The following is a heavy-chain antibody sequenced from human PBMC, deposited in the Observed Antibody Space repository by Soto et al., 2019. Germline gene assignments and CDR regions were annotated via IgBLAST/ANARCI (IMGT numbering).Heavy chain of an antibody. V-gene: IGHV3-30*18. D-gene: IGHD2-15*01. CDR2: ISYDGSNK. CDR1: GFTFSSYG. J-gene: IGHJ4*02. CDR3: AKDRYQIVVVVAATPLDY. Sequence: QVQLVESGGGVVQPGRSLRLSCAASGFTFSSYGTHWVRQAPGKGLEWVAVISYDGSNKYYADSVKGRFTISRDNSKNTLYLQMNSLRAEDTAVYYCAKDRYQIVVVVAATPLDYWGQGTLVTVSS.